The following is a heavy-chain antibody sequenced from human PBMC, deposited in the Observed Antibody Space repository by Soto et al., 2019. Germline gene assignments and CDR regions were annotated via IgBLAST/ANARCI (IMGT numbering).Heavy chain of an antibody. CDR1: GYSFTSYW. CDR2: IDPSDSYT. J-gene: IGHJ4*02. V-gene: IGHV5-10-1*01. D-gene: IGHD5-18*01. Sequence: GESLKISCKGSGYSFTSYWISWVRQMPGKGLEWMGRIDPSDSYTNYSPSFQGHVTISADKSISTAYLQWSSLKASDTAMYYCARHPRWIQLWSTGDYFDYWGQGTLVTVSS. CDR3: ARHPRWIQLWSTGDYFDY.